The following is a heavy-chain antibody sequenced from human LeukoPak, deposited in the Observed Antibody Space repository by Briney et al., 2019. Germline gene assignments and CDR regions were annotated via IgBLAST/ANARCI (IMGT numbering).Heavy chain of an antibody. D-gene: IGHD5-18*01. CDR1: GGSISSSSYY. Sequence: PSETLSLTCTVSGGSISSSSYYWGWIRQPPGKGLEWIGSIYYSGSTYYNPSLKSRVTVSVDTSKNQFSLKLSSVTAADTAVYYCASSGYSYGYFSDYWGQGTLVTVSS. J-gene: IGHJ4*02. CDR3: ASSGYSYGYFSDY. V-gene: IGHV4-39*01. CDR2: IYYSGST.